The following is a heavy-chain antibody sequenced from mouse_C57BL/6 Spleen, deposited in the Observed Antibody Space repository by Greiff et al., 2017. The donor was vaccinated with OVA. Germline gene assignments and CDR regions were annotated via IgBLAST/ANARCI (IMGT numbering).Heavy chain of an antibody. CDR2: IYPRSGNT. Sequence: VQLQQSGAELARPGASVKLSCKASGYTFTSYGISWVKQRTGQGLEWIGEIYPRSGNTSYNEKFTGKATLTADKSSSTAYMELRSLTSEDSAVYFCARGRDYDDYAMDYWGQGTSVTVSS. CDR1: GYTFTSYG. V-gene: IGHV1-81*01. J-gene: IGHJ4*01. D-gene: IGHD2-4*01. CDR3: ARGRDYDDYAMDY.